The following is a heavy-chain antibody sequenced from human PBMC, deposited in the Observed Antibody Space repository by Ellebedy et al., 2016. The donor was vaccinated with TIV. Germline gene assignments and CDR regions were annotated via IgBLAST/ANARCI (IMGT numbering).Heavy chain of an antibody. J-gene: IGHJ4*02. V-gene: IGHV4-39*07. CDR2: IYFAGNT. CDR1: GGSISDSDYY. D-gene: IGHD1-14*01. CDR3: ARVSRTRYYFDY. Sequence: MPSETLSLTCSVSGGSISDSDYYWGWIRQPPGKGLECIGSIYFAGNTFYSPSLRSRVSMSVTTSKNQFSLHLTSVTAADTAVHYCARVSRTRYYFDYWGQGILVTVSS.